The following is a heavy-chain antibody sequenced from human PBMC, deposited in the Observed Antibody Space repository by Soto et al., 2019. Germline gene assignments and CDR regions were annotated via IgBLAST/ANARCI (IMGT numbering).Heavy chain of an antibody. J-gene: IGHJ6*02. CDR1: GLTFSKFA. V-gene: IGHV3-23*01. Sequence: PGGSLRLSCAASGLTFSKFAMTWVRQAPGEGLEWVSSINSGGGRTYYADSVRGRFTISRDNSRNTLYLQMNSLRAEDTAVYFCGKDPMTIDHCYAVDFWGQGTTVTVSS. CDR3: GKDPMTIDHCYAVDF. CDR2: INSGGGRT. D-gene: IGHD2-2*01.